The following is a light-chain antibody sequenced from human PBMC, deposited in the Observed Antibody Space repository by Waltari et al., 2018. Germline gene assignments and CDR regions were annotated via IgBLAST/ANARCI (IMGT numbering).Light chain of an antibody. J-gene: IGLJ2*01. CDR3: SSYTTSGTLI. Sequence: QSTLTQPPSVSGSPGQSVTISCTGTSRDVGTYNRVSWYQQPPGTAPRPLIYEAIHRSSGVPARVSGSKSGDTASLTSSELQPEDEADYYCSSYTTSGTLIFGGGTTLTVL. CDR1: SRDVGTYNR. CDR2: EAI. V-gene: IGLV2-18*02.